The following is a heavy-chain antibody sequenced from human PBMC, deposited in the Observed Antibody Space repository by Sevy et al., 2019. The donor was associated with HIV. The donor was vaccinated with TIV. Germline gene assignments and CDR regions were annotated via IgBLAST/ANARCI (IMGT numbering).Heavy chain of an antibody. CDR2: IYPVDTNT. CDR1: GYSFTTYW. D-gene: IGHD3-22*01. V-gene: IGHV5-51*01. Sequence: GESLKISCKGSGYSFTTYWIAWVRQMPGKGLEWMGIIYPVDTNTRYSPSFQGQVTISAAKSISAAYIQCSSLKASDKAMYYWARQHNSGSYDAFDIGGQGTMVTVS. J-gene: IGHJ3*02. CDR3: ARQHNSGSYDAFDI.